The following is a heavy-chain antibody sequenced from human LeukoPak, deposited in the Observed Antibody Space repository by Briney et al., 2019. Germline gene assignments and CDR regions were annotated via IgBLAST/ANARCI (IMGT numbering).Heavy chain of an antibody. CDR1: GGTLTSYA. Sequence: SVNPSCKVSGGTLTSYAIGCVRQAPGQGLEWMGGIIPIFGTANYAQKFQGRVTITTDESTSTAYMELSSLRSEDTAVYYCARRFAGYRDGWYQHWGRGARFTVSS. CDR3: ARRFAGYRDGWYQH. D-gene: IGHD5-12*01. V-gene: IGHV1-69*05. CDR2: IIPIFGTA. J-gene: IGHJ1*01.